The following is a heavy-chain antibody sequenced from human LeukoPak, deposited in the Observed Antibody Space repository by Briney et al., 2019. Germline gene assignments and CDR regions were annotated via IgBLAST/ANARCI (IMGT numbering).Heavy chain of an antibody. V-gene: IGHV3-48*02. CDR2: IRSSSTI. D-gene: IGHD2-2*01. Sequence: GGCLRLSCAASGFTFSSYSMNWVRQAPGKGLEWVSCIRSSSTIYYADSVKGRFTISRDNAKNSLYLQMNSLRDEDTAVYYCGRDPEDIVVVPAAIPFDPWGQGTLVTVSS. CDR3: GRDPEDIVVVPAAIPFDP. CDR1: GFTFSSYS. J-gene: IGHJ5*02.